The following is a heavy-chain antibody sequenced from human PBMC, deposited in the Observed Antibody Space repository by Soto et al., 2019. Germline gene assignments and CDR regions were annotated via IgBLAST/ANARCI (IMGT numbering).Heavy chain of an antibody. J-gene: IGHJ3*02. D-gene: IGHD3-10*01. V-gene: IGHV6-1*01. Sequence: SQTLSLTCAISGDSVSSNSAAWNWIRQSPSRGLEWLGRTYYRSKWYNDYAVSVKSRITINPDTSKNQFSLQLNSVTPEDTAVYYCGFGRFPSPVFDIWGQGTMVTVPS. CDR2: TYYRSKWYN. CDR3: GFGRFPSPVFDI. CDR1: GDSVSSNSAA.